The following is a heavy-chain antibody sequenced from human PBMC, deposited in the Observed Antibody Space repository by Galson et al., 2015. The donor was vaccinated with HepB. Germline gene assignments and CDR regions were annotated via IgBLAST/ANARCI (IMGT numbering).Heavy chain of an antibody. CDR3: AREGTVTLLEAFDI. J-gene: IGHJ3*02. D-gene: IGHD4-17*01. CDR2: INPSGSGR. Sequence: SLRLSCAASGFSFSSYNMNWVRQAPGKGLEWVSSINPSGSGRYHADSVKGRFTISRDNAKNSLYLQMNSLRAEDTALYYCAREGTVTLLEAFDIWGLGTMVTVSS. V-gene: IGHV3-21*01. CDR1: GFSFSSYN.